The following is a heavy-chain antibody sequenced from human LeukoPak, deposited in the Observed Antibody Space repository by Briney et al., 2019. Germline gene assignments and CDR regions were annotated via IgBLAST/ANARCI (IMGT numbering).Heavy chain of an antibody. V-gene: IGHV4-59*08. J-gene: IGHJ3*02. CDR2: IYYSGST. Sequence: SETLSLTCTVSGGSISGDHWNWIRQPPGKGLEWIGYIYYSGSTNYNPSLKSRVTISIDTSKNQFSLKLTSVTAADTAVYYCARHSRSGYGDYESAFDIWGQGTMVTVSS. CDR3: ARHSRSGYGDYESAFDI. CDR1: GGSISGDH. D-gene: IGHD5-12*01.